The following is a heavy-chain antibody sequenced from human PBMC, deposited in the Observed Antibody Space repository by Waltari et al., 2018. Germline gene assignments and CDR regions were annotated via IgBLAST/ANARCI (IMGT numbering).Heavy chain of an antibody. J-gene: IGHJ4*02. V-gene: IGHV2-5*01. CDR2: TYWNDDK. Sequence: QITLKESGPTLVKPTQTLTLTCTFSGFSLRTSGVGVGWIRQPPGKALEWLALTYWNDDKSYSPSLKSRLTITKDTSKDQVVLTMTNMDPVDTATYYCAHRPGRITIFGVVHAVGPYYFDYWGQGTLVTVSS. CDR3: AHRPGRITIFGVVHAVGPYYFDY. CDR1: GFSLRTSGVG. D-gene: IGHD3-3*01.